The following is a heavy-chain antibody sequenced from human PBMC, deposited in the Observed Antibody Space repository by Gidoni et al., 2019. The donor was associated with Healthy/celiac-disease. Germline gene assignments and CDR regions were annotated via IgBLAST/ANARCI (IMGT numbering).Heavy chain of an antibody. CDR3: AKEGDDYGGTYYYYYGMDV. CDR2: RSYDGSNK. J-gene: IGHJ6*02. V-gene: IGHV3-30*18. CDR1: GFTFSSYG. D-gene: IGHD4-17*01. Sequence: QVQLVESGGGVVQPGRSLRLSCAASGFTFSSYGMHWVRQAPGKGLEWVAVRSYDGSNKYYADSVKGRFTISRDNSKNTLYLQMNSLRAEDTAVYYCAKEGDDYGGTYYYYYGMDVWGQGTTVTVSS.